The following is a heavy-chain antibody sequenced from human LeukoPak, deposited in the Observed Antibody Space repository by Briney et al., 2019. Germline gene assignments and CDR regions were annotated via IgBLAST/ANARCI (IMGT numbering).Heavy chain of an antibody. V-gene: IGHV3-53*01. Sequence: GGSLRLSCAASGSTVSSNYMNWVRQAPGKGLEWVSVIYGGGKTYYADSVKGRFTLSRDDSKNMLFLQMNSLRVEDTAVYYCARDQATMIRNGFDVWGQGTAVTVSS. J-gene: IGHJ6*02. CDR3: ARDQATMIRNGFDV. D-gene: IGHD3-10*01. CDR2: IYGGGKT. CDR1: GSTVSSNY.